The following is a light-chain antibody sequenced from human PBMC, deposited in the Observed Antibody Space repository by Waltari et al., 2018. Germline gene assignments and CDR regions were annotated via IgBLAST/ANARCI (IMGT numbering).Light chain of an antibody. V-gene: IGKV1-5*03. Sequence: DIRLTQFPPTLSASVGDSVTITCRASQTIGGWLAWYQQKPGKVTILLIYKTSNLQTGVPSRFSGSGYGTDFTLTISSLQPDDSATYYCQQYKISPYLFGQGTKLEL. J-gene: IGKJ2*01. CDR3: QQYKISPYL. CDR2: KTS. CDR1: QTIGGW.